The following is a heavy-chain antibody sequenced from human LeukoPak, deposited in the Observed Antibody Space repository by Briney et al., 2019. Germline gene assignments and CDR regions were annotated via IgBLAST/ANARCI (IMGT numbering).Heavy chain of an antibody. V-gene: IGHV3-7*01. CDR3: ARDRGGIGYYMDV. CDR1: GFTFSNYW. CDR2: IKQDGSEK. J-gene: IGHJ6*03. D-gene: IGHD3-16*02. Sequence: GGSLRLSCAASGFTFSNYWMSWVRQAPGKGLECVANIKQDGSEKYYVDSVKGRFTISRDNAKTSLYLQMNSLRAEDTALYYCARDRGGIGYYMDVWGKGTTVTVSS.